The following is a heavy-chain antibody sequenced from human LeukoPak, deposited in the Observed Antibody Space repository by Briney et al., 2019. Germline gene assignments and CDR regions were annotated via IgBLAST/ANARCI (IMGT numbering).Heavy chain of an antibody. CDR1: VGSFSDYY. V-gene: IGHV4-34*01. D-gene: IGHD4-11*01. CDR3: ASLRAVTHYYYYYVDV. CDR2: INHSGST. Sequence: SETLLLTSGVYVGSFSDYYWSWIRQPPGKGLEWNGEINHSGSTNYNPCLKSRVTISVDTSKNQFSLKLSSVTAADTAVYYCASLRAVTHYYYYYVDVWGKGTTVTVSS. J-gene: IGHJ6*03.